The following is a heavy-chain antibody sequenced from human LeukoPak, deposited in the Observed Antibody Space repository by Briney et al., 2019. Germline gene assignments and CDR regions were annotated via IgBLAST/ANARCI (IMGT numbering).Heavy chain of an antibody. Sequence: HPGGSLRLSCAASGCSISNYWRNWVRQAPGKGLEWVANIKQDGSEKNYVDSVKRRFTTSRDTAKNSLLLQMTSPRAEAAADYCWARGVWAPFDSWGQGTLVSVSS. CDR2: IKQDGSEK. J-gene: IGHJ4*02. V-gene: IGHV3-7*01. CDR3: ARGVWAPFDS. D-gene: IGHD7-27*01. CDR1: GCSISNYW.